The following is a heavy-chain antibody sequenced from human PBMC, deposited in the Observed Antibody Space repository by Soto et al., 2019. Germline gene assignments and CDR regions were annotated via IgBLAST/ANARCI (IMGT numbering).Heavy chain of an antibody. CDR3: ATHSGNYPHGYFEE. Sequence: GGSLRLSCTASGFMFSNFGMHWVRQAPGKGLEWVAVIWHDGSNKYFAESVKGRFTISKDNSKNMVYLQMNSLRGEDTAVYYCATHSGNYPHGYFEEWGQGTLVTVSS. D-gene: IGHD1-26*01. V-gene: IGHV3-33*01. CDR2: IWHDGSNK. CDR1: GFMFSNFG. J-gene: IGHJ4*02.